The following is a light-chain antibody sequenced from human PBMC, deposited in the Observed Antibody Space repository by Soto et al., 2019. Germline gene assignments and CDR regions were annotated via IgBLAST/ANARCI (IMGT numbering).Light chain of an antibody. CDR3: QHRGS. Sequence: EIVLTQSPATLSLSPGERATLSCSASQSVSSSLAWYQQKPGQAPRLLLYDASNRATGIPARFSGSGSGTDFTLTISSLESDDFAVYYCQHRGSFGGGTKVDIK. J-gene: IGKJ4*01. CDR2: DAS. V-gene: IGKV3-11*01. CDR1: QSVSSS.